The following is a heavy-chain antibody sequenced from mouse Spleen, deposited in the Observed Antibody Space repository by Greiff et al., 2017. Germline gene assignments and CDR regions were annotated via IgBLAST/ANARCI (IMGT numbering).Heavy chain of an antibody. Sequence: EVKLQESGPGLVKPSQSLSLTCSVTGYSITSGYYWNWIRQFPGNKLEWMGYISYDGSNNYNPSLKNRISITRDTSKNQFFLKLNSVTTEDTATYYCASPFITTVPFAYWGQGTLVTVSA. V-gene: IGHV3-6*01. CDR1: GYSITSGYY. CDR3: ASPFITTVPFAY. J-gene: IGHJ3*01. CDR2: ISYDGSN. D-gene: IGHD1-1*01.